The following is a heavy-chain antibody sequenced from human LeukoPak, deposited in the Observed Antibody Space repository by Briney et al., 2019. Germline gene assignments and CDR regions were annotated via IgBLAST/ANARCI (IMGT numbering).Heavy chain of an antibody. V-gene: IGHV3-7*01. Sequence: PGGSLRLSCAASGFTFSSYWMSWVRQAPGKGLVWVANIKQDGSEKYYVDSVKGRFTISRDNAKNSLYLQMNSLRAEDTAVYYCARDPWELPFDYWGQGTLVTVSS. CDR1: GFTFSSYW. CDR3: ARDPWELPFDY. J-gene: IGHJ4*02. D-gene: IGHD1-26*01. CDR2: IKQDGSEK.